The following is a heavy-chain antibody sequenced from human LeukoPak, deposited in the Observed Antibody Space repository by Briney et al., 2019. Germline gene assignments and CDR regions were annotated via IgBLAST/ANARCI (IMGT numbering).Heavy chain of an antibody. J-gene: IGHJ5*02. CDR1: GGSISSYY. V-gene: IGHV4-4*07. Sequence: SETLSLTCTVSGGSISSYYWSWIRQPAAKGLEWIGRIYASGSTYYNPSLKSRVTMSVDTSKNQFSLKLNSVTAADTAVYYCARSGGWYWFDPWGQGTLVTVSS. CDR3: ARSGGWYWFDP. D-gene: IGHD6-19*01. CDR2: IYASGST.